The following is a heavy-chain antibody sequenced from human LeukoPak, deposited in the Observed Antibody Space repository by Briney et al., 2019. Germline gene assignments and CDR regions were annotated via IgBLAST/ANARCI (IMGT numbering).Heavy chain of an antibody. Sequence: PGGSLRLSCAGSGFLLSNYWMSWVRQAPGKGLEWVANLKHDGSESHYVSSVKGRFTIHRDNAKNSLYLQMNSLRDEDTAVYYCARDRHQFGRLWYMDVWGRGTTVAVSS. CDR3: ARDRHQFGRLWYMDV. V-gene: IGHV3-7*01. J-gene: IGHJ6*03. CDR2: LKHDGSES. CDR1: GFLLSNYW. D-gene: IGHD3-16*01.